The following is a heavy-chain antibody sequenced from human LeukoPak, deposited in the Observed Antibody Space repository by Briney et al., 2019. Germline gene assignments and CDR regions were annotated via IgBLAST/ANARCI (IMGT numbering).Heavy chain of an antibody. Sequence: GGSLELSGAASGFPFSSYSMTGVRQAPGKGLKGVPSISSSSSYIYYADSVKGRFTISRDNAKNSLYLQMNSLRAEDTAVYYCARDGSYDSRTIFDYWGQGTLVTVSS. CDR3: ARDGSYDSRTIFDY. D-gene: IGHD3-22*01. J-gene: IGHJ4*02. CDR2: ISSSSSYI. V-gene: IGHV3-21*01. CDR1: GFPFSSYS.